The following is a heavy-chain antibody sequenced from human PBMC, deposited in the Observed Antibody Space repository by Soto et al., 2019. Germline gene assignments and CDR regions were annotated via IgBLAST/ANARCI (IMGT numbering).Heavy chain of an antibody. CDR1: GGSISSGGYY. D-gene: IGHD3-16*02. V-gene: IGHV4-31*03. CDR2: IYYSGST. J-gene: IGHJ4*02. CDR3: ARDREYDYVWGSYRCFDY. Sequence: QVQLQESGPGLVKPSQTLSLTCTVSGGSISSGGYYWSWIRQHPGKGLEWIGYIYYSGSTYYNPSLKSRVTISVDTSKNQFSLKLSSVTAADTAVYYCARDREYDYVWGSYRCFDYWSQGTLVTVSS.